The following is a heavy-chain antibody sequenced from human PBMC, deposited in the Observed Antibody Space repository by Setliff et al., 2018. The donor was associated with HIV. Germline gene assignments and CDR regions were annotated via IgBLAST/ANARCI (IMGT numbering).Heavy chain of an antibody. J-gene: IGHJ4*02. Sequence: LSLTCTVSGGSFSSGNYYWSWIRQPAGKGLEWIGHIYSIENTNYNPSLKSRVTISVDTSKNQFSLKLRSLTAADTAVYYCAREDKYGYSSGWYNYWGQGALVTVSS. D-gene: IGHD6-19*01. CDR2: IYSIENT. V-gene: IGHV4-61*09. CDR3: AREDKYGYSSGWYNY. CDR1: GGSFSSGNYY.